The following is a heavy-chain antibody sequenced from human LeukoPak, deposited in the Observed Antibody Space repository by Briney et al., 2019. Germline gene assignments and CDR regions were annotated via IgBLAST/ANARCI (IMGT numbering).Heavy chain of an antibody. CDR3: AKSYCSSTSCYYNV. CDR1: GFTFSSYS. D-gene: IGHD2-2*01. V-gene: IGHV3-23*01. Sequence: PGGSLRLSCAASGFTFSSYSMNWVRQAPGKGLEWVSAISGSGGSTYYADSVKGRFTISRDNSKNTLYLQMNSLRAEDTAVYYCAKSYCSSTSCYYNVWGQGTLVTVSS. J-gene: IGHJ4*02. CDR2: ISGSGGST.